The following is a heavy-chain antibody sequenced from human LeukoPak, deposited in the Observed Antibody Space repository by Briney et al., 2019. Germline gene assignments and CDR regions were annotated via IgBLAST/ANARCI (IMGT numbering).Heavy chain of an antibody. CDR3: ARGGSGLIDY. D-gene: IGHD3-16*01. Sequence: GGSLRLSCAASGFTFSSYWMHWVRQVPGKGLVWVSRINSDESSRGYADSVKGRFTISRDNAKNMLYLQMNSLRAEDTAVYYCARGGSGLIDYWGQGTLVIVSS. V-gene: IGHV3-74*01. CDR1: GFTFSSYW. CDR2: INSDESSR. J-gene: IGHJ4*02.